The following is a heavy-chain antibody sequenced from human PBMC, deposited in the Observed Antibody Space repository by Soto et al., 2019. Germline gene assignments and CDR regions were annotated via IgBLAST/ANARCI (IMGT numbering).Heavy chain of an antibody. D-gene: IGHD1-1*01. Sequence: PGESLKISCKGSGYSFTIYWIGWVRQMPGKGLEWMGIIYPGDSDTRYSPSFQGQVTIPADKSISTAYLQWSSLKASDTAMYYCARQNPGTDSSIDYWGQGTLVTVSS. CDR1: GYSFTIYW. V-gene: IGHV5-51*01. CDR2: IYPGDSDT. CDR3: ARQNPGTDSSIDY. J-gene: IGHJ4*02.